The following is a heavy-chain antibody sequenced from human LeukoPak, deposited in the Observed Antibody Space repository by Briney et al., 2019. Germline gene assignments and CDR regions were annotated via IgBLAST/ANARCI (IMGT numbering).Heavy chain of an antibody. J-gene: IGHJ4*02. V-gene: IGHV3-23*01. Sequence: GGSLRLSCAASGFTFSSYAMTWVRQALGRGLEWVSASTGSGGTTYYADSVKGRFTISRDNSKNTLYLQMNSLRAEDTAVYYCARDSNFDYWGQGTLVTVSS. CDR3: ARDSNFDY. CDR2: STGSGGTT. CDR1: GFTFSSYA.